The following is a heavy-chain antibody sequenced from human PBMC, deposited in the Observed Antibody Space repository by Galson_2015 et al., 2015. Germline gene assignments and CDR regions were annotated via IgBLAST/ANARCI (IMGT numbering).Heavy chain of an antibody. CDR3: ARNGRYCSGGSCQTGYYFDY. CDR1: GGSISSSSYY. D-gene: IGHD2-15*01. V-gene: IGHV4-39*01. CDR2: IYYSGST. Sequence: ETLSLTCTVSGGSISSSSYYWGWIRQPPGKGPEWIGSIYYSGSTYYNPSLKSRVTISVDTSKNQFSLKLSSVTAADTAVYYCARNGRYCSGGSCQTGYYFDYWGQGTLVTVSS. J-gene: IGHJ4*02.